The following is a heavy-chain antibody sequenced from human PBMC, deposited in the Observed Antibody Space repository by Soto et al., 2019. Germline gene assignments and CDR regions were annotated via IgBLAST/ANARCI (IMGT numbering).Heavy chain of an antibody. V-gene: IGHV3-15*01. CDR1: GLTIDNAW. Sequence: PGGSLRLSCAASGLTIDNAWVSWVRQAPGKGLEWVGRLKSETDGGTAEYAAPVKGRFTISRDDSQSTLYLQMNSLSTEDTAVYYCITLGYSNRERFDYCGQGHPVTVYS. CDR2: LKSETDGGTA. J-gene: IGHJ4*02. CDR3: ITLGYSNRERFDY. D-gene: IGHD4-4*01.